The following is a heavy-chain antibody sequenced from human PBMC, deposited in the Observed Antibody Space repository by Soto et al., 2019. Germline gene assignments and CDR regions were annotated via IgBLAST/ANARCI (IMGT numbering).Heavy chain of an antibody. Sequence: PGGSLRLSCAASGFTFSDYYMDWVRQLPGKGLEWVGRTRNKANSYTTEYAPSVKGRFTISRHDSEDSMYLQMNSLRTEDTAIYYCAKDQVTSGWYKWSWFDPWGQGTLVTVSS. CDR3: AKDQVTSGWYKWSWFDP. V-gene: IGHV3-72*01. J-gene: IGHJ5*02. CDR1: GFTFSDYY. CDR2: TRNKANSYTT. D-gene: IGHD6-19*01.